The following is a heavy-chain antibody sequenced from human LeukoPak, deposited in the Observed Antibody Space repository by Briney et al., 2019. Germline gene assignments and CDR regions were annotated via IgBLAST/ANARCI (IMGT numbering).Heavy chain of an antibody. CDR3: ARDKDGDYPYYFDY. V-gene: IGHV4-39*07. J-gene: IGHJ4*02. CDR2: IYYSGST. D-gene: IGHD4-17*01. Sequence: SETLSLTCTFSGGSISSSSYYWGWIRQPPGKGLEWIGSIYYSGSTYYNPSLKSRVTISVDTSKSHFSLKLSSVTAADTAVYYCARDKDGDYPYYFDYWGQGTLVTVSS. CDR1: GGSISSSSYY.